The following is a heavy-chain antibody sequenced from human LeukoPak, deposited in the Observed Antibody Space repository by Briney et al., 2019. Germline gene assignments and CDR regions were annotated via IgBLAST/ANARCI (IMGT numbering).Heavy chain of an antibody. CDR2: ISAYNGNT. D-gene: IGHD1-26*01. V-gene: IGHV1-18*01. CDR3: ARGLPSITLEGATPFGY. CDR1: GHTFTSYG. J-gene: IGHJ4*02. Sequence: GASVKVSCKASGHTFTSYGISWVRQAPGQGLEWMGWISAYNGNTNYAQKLQGRVTMTTDTSTSTAYMELRSLRSDDTAVYYCARGLPSITLEGATPFGYWGQGTLVTVSS.